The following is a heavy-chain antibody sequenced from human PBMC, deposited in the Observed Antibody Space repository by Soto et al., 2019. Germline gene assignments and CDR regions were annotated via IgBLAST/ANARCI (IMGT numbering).Heavy chain of an antibody. Sequence: PSETLSLTCTVSGGSVSSGSYYWSWIRQPPGKGLECIGYIYYSGSTNYNPSLKSRVTISVNTSKNQFSLKLSCVTAADTAEYYCARVSSSWVLVNCFDYWGQGTLVIVAS. J-gene: IGHJ4*02. CDR1: GGSVSSGSYY. V-gene: IGHV4-61*01. D-gene: IGHD6-13*01. CDR3: ARVSSSWVLVNCFDY. CDR2: IYYSGST.